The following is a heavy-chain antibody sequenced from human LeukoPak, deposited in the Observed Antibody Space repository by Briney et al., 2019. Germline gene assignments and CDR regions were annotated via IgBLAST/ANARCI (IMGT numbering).Heavy chain of an antibody. CDR3: ARLVVPAASEDAFDI. CDR2: IYTSGST. J-gene: IGHJ3*02. Sequence: SETLSLTCTVSGGSISSYYWSWIRQPPGKGLEWIGYIYTSGSTNYNSSLKSRVTISVDMSKNQFSLKLSSVTAADTAVYYCARLVVPAASEDAFDIWGQGTMVTVSS. CDR1: GGSISSYY. D-gene: IGHD2-2*01. V-gene: IGHV4-4*09.